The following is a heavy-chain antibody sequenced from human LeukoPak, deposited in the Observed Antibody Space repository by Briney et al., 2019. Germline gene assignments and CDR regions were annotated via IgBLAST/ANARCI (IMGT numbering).Heavy chain of an antibody. CDR2: MNPNSGNT. D-gene: IGHD2-2*02. V-gene: IGHV1-8*02. Sequence: ASVNVSCKASGYTFTSYDINWVRQATGQGLEGMGWMNPNSGNTGYAQKFQGRATMTRDMSTSTVYMELSSLRSEDTAVYYCARVAAEVVGVPGAIGFGWLRRDYYYMDVWGKGTTVTVSS. CDR3: ARVAAEVVGVPGAIGFGWLRRDYYYMDV. J-gene: IGHJ6*03. CDR1: GYTFTSYD.